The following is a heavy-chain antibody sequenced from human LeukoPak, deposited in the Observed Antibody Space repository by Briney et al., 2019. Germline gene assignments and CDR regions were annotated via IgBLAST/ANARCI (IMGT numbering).Heavy chain of an antibody. Sequence: EASVKVSCKASGYTFAMYGISWVRQAPGQGLEWMGWISAYNGNTNYAQNLQGRVTMTTDTSTSTVYMELRSLRSDDTAVYYCARSGHRRYYYTSGPDYWGQGTLVTVSS. CDR3: ARSGHRRYYYTSGPDY. J-gene: IGHJ4*02. D-gene: IGHD3-10*01. V-gene: IGHV1-18*01. CDR2: ISAYNGNT. CDR1: GYTFAMYG.